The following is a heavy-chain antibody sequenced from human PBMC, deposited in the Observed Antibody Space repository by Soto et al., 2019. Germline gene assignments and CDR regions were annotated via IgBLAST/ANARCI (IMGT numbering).Heavy chain of an antibody. D-gene: IGHD1-7*01. V-gene: IGHV4-4*02. CDR3: ASRDPGTSVDY. J-gene: IGHJ4*02. CDR1: GGSFTSNNW. CDR2: IYRTGST. Sequence: PSETLSLTCAVSGGSFTSNNWRTWVRQPPGQGLEWIGEIYRTGSTNYNPSLKSRVTISLDKSENQFSLKVTSLTAADTAVYYCASRDPGTSVDYWGQGILVTVSS.